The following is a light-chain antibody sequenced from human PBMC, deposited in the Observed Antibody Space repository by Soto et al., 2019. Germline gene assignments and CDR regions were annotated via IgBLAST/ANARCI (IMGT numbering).Light chain of an antibody. CDR3: QQYNSYWRT. J-gene: IGKJ1*01. V-gene: IGKV1-5*01. CDR1: QSISSW. Sequence: DIQMTQSPSTLSASVGDRVTITCRASQSISSWLAWYQQKPGKAPKLLIYDASSLESGIPSRFSGSGSGTDFTLTISSLQPEDFATYYCQQYNSYWRTFGQGTKVDIK. CDR2: DAS.